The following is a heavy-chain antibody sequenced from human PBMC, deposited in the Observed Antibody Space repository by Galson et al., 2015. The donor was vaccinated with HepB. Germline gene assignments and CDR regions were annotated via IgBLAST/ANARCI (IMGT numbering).Heavy chain of an antibody. J-gene: IGHJ4*02. CDR1: GFSFSNFG. CDR3: AREEGPAIGTDTLDF. CDR2: ISPYNGNT. V-gene: IGHV1-18*01. Sequence: SVKVSCKASGFSFSNFGITWVRQAPGRGLEWMGWISPYNGNTNYGHQFQGRVTMTAGTSTATVFMELKDLRFDDTATYYCAREEGPAIGTDTLDFWGQGTLVTVSS.